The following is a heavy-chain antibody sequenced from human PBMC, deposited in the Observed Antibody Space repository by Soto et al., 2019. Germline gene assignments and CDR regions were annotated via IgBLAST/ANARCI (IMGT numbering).Heavy chain of an antibody. CDR3: ARENRYSSGWYPFDY. D-gene: IGHD6-19*01. Sequence: GGSLRLSCAASGFTFSSYGMHWVRQAPGKGLEWVAVIWYDGSNKYYADSVKGRFTISRDNSKNTLYLQTNSLRAEDTAVYYCARENRYSSGWYPFDYWGQGTLVTVSS. CDR2: IWYDGSNK. J-gene: IGHJ4*02. V-gene: IGHV3-33*01. CDR1: GFTFSSYG.